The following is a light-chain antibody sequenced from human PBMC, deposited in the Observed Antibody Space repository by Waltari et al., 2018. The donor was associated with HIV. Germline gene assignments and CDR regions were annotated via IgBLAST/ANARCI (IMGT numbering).Light chain of an antibody. V-gene: IGKV1-8*01. CDR1: QDISSY. J-gene: IGKJ1*01. CDR3: QQYYNYPRT. CDR2: GGS. Sequence: AIRMTQSPSSFSASTGDRVTITCRASQDISSYLAWYQQKPGKAPNLLIYGGSTLQTGVPSRFSGSGSGTDFTLTISCLQSEDFATYYCQQYYNYPRTFDQGP.